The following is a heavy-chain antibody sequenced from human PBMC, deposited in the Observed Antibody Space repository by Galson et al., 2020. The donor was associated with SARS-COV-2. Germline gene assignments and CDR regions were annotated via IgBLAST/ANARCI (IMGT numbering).Heavy chain of an antibody. V-gene: IGHV4-34*01. D-gene: IGHD3-16*01. CDR2: IKFGGDT. J-gene: IGHJ6*03. CDR3: TRGRQGVVPSPVLGLGPFYSYYYMDV. CDR1: GGSFSGHS. Sequence: SETLSLTCAVSGGSFSGHSWTWIRQAPGRGLEWIGAIKFGGDTNYSPSLRSRVTLSLDTSKNQFSLKLTSVSAADTALYYCTRGRQGVVPSPVLGLGPFYSYYYMDVWGKGTWVTVSS.